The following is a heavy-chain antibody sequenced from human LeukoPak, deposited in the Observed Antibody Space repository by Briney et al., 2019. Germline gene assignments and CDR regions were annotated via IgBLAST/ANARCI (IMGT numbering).Heavy chain of an antibody. V-gene: IGHV4-59*01. Sequence: PSETLSLTCTVSGGSISSYYWSWIRQPPGKGLEWIGYIYYSGSTNYNPSLKSRVTISVDTSKNQFSLKLSSVTAADTAVYYCARGHIYFDYWGRGTLVTVSS. CDR3: ARGHIYFDY. CDR2: IYYSGST. D-gene: IGHD2-21*01. J-gene: IGHJ4*02. CDR1: GGSISSYY.